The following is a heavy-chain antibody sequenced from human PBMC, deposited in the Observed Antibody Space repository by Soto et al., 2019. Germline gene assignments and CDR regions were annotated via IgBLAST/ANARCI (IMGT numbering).Heavy chain of an antibody. J-gene: IGHJ4*02. CDR3: VRDHDTAWFLRAY. D-gene: IGHD3-9*01. Sequence: GXSLRLSCEASGFTFSDYSLNWVRQAPGKGLEWLSFINRNTRNIYYADSVRGRFTISRDNAKNLLYLQMNSLTVEDTAMYFCVRDHDTAWFLRAYWGPGTLVTVSS. V-gene: IGHV3-21*06. CDR2: INRNTRNI. CDR1: GFTFSDYS.